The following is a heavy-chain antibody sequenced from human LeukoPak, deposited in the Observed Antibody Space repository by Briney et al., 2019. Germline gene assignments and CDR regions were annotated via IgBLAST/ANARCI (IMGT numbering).Heavy chain of an antibody. CDR2: MNPASGNT. J-gene: IGHJ6*03. CDR1: GYIFTDYD. Sequence: ASVKVSCKASGYIFTDYDINWVRQAAGQGLEWMGWMNPASGNTDYAQNFQGRVTMTRNTSITTAYMELSSLKFEDTAVYYCSRGPIRRGRYYYMDVWGKGATVTVPS. CDR3: SRGPIRRGRYYYMDV. V-gene: IGHV1-8*01. D-gene: IGHD3-10*01.